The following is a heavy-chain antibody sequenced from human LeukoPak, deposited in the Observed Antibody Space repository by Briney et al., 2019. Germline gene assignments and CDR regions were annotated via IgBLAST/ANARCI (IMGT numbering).Heavy chain of an antibody. Sequence: SETLSLTCTVSGGSVSSSGSYWSRIRQPPGKGLEWFAYIYYSGSTTYNPSLKSRVIISVDTSKNQFSLRLSSVTAADTAVYYCARSNSFYYDSWGQGTLVTVSS. D-gene: IGHD3-16*01. V-gene: IGHV4-61*08. CDR1: GGSVSSSGSY. J-gene: IGHJ5*02. CDR3: ARSNSFYYDS. CDR2: IYYSGST.